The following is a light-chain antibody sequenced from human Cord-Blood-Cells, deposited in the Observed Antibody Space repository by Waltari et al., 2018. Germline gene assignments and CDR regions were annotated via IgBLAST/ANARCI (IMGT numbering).Light chain of an antibody. Sequence: SYELTQPPSVSVSPGKTARIPCSGDALPKQYAYWYQQKPGQAPVLVIYKDSERPSGIPERFSGSSSGTTVTLTISGVQAEDEADYYCQSADSSGTYVFGTGTKVTVL. V-gene: IGLV3-25*03. CDR3: QSADSSGTYV. CDR1: ALPKQY. J-gene: IGLJ1*01. CDR2: KDS.